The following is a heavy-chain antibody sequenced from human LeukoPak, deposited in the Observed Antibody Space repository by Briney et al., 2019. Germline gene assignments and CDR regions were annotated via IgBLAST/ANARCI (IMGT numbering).Heavy chain of an antibody. Sequence: PGGSLRLSCAASGFTFSSYSMNWVRQAPGKGLEWVSSISSSSSYIYYADSVKGRFTISRDNAKNSLYLQMNSLRAEDTAVYYCARGLPPYYDFWSGYFEGFDYWGQGTLVTVSS. CDR1: GFTFSSYS. CDR3: ARGLPPYYDFWSGYFEGFDY. CDR2: ISSSSSYI. D-gene: IGHD3-3*01. J-gene: IGHJ4*02. V-gene: IGHV3-21*01.